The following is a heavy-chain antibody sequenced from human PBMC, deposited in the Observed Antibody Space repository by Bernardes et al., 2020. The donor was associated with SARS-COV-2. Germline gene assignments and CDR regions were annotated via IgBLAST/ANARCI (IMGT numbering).Heavy chain of an antibody. D-gene: IGHD3-10*01. CDR1: GLDCSNRW. Sequence: GGSLRLSCVASGLDCSNRWMHWVRQAPGKGLVWISRIRRDSSGRDYADSVKGRFTISRDNAQNTVYLQMNSLRDDDTAIYFCATDPVDGNYFLDYWGQGILVTVSS. J-gene: IGHJ4*02. V-gene: IGHV3-74*01. CDR3: ATDPVDGNYFLDY. CDR2: IRRDSSGR.